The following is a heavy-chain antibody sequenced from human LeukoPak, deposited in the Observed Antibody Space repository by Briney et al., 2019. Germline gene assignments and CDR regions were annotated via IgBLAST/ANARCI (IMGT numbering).Heavy chain of an antibody. CDR3: ARDCSGGSCPAIDAFDI. D-gene: IGHD2-15*01. V-gene: IGHV4-59*01. J-gene: IGHJ3*02. CDR1: GGSISSYY. CDR2: IYYSGST. Sequence: SQTLSLTCTVPGGSISSYYGSWIRQPPGKGLEWIGYIYYSGSTNYNPSLKSRVTISVDTSKNQFSLKLSSVTAADTAVYYCARDCSGGSCPAIDAFDIWGQGTMVTVSS.